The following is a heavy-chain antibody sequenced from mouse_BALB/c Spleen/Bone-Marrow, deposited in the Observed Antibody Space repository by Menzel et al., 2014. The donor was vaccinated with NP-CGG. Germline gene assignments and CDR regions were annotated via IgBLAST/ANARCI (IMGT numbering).Heavy chain of an antibody. CDR3: ARRAYGGSYGFAY. V-gene: IGHV1-7*01. Sequence: VKLMESGAELAKPGASLKMSCKASGYTFTSYWMHWVKQRPGQGLEWIGYINPSTDYTEYNQKFKDKATLTADKSSSTAFMRLSSLTSEDSAVYYCARRAYGGSYGFAYWGQGTLVTVSA. CDR1: GYTFTSYW. CDR2: INPSTDYT. D-gene: IGHD1-1*01. J-gene: IGHJ3*01.